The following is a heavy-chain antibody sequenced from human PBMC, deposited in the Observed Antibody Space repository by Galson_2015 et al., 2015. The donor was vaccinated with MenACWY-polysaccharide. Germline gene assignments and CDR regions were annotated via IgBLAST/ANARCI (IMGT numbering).Heavy chain of an antibody. J-gene: IGHJ6*02. CDR1: GFTFSSYA. CDR3: AKGGVDSSAFPYYYYGMDV. D-gene: IGHD6-19*01. Sequence: SLRLSCAVSGFTFSSYAMNWVRQAPGKGLEWVSTISGSGDSTYYADSVKGRFTISRDNSKNTLYLQMNSLRAEDTAVYYCAKGGVDSSAFPYYYYGMDVWGQGTTVTVS. V-gene: IGHV3-23*01. CDR2: ISGSGDST.